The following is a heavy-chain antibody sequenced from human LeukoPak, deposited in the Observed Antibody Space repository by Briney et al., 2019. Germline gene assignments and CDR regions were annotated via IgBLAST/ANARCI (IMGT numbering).Heavy chain of an antibody. CDR1: GFTFSTCL. CDR3: ARPPDTIPSSIAARRGSYYYYMDV. Sequence: PGGSLRLSCAASGFTFSTCLMSWIRQAPGKGLKWVSYISSSGSTIYYADSVKGRFTTSRDNAKNSLYLQMNSLRAEDTAVYYCARPPDTIPSSIAARRGSYYYYMDVWGKGTTVTVSS. V-gene: IGHV3-11*04. CDR2: ISSSGSTI. J-gene: IGHJ6*03. D-gene: IGHD6-6*01.